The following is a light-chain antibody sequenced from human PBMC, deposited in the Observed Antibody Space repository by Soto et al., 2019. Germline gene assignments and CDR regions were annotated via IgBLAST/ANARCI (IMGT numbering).Light chain of an antibody. CDR3: AACDGRLNGAV. CDR2: SNN. J-gene: IGLJ7*01. Sequence: QSVLTQPPSASGTPGQRVTLSCSGSSSNIASNTVHWYQQLPGTAPKLLIYSNNQRPAGGPDRFSGSKSGTSASLAISGLQCEDEADYYCAACDGRLNGAVFGGRAQLTV. V-gene: IGLV1-44*01. CDR1: SSNIASNT.